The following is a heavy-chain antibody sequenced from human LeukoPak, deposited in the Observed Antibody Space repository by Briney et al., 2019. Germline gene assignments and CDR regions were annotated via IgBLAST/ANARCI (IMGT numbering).Heavy chain of an antibody. Sequence: GGSLRLSCAASGFTFSTFSMNWVRQAPGKGLEWVSVISGGGGITNYADSVKGRFTISRDNSNNTLSLQMNSLRAEDTAVYYCAREEGLDYWGQGTLVTVSS. CDR3: AREEGLDY. D-gene: IGHD5-12*01. V-gene: IGHV3-23*01. CDR2: ISGGGGIT. CDR1: GFTFSTFS. J-gene: IGHJ4*02.